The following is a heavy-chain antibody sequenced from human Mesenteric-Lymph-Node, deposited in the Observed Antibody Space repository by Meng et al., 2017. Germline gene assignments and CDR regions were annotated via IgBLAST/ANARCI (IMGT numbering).Heavy chain of an antibody. CDR3: ARVPLGYCSGGSCPTLASFDY. J-gene: IGHJ4*02. D-gene: IGHD2-15*01. Sequence: GSLRLSCAVYGGSFSGYYWSWIRQPPGKGLEWIGEINHSGSTNYNPSLKSRVTISVDTSKNQFSLKLSSVTAADTAVYYCARVPLGYCSGGSCPTLASFDYWGQGTLVTVSS. CDR2: INHSGST. CDR1: GGSFSGYY. V-gene: IGHV4-34*01.